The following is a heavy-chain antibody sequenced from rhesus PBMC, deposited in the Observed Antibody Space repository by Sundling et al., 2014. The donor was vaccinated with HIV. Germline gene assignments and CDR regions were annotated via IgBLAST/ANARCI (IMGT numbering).Heavy chain of an antibody. CDR1: GGSISDNYF. CDR2: IYGTSAGS. J-gene: IGHJ4*01. D-gene: IGHD1-44*02. CDR3: ARVKSGSHSLRFDF. V-gene: IGHV4-143*01. Sequence: QVQLQESGPGLVKPSETLSLTCAVSGGSISDNYFWSWIRQPPGKGLEWIGRIYGTSAGSNYNPSLKSRVTISKDTSKNQFSLKLSSVTAADTAVYYCARVKSGSHSLRFDFWGQGVLVTVSS.